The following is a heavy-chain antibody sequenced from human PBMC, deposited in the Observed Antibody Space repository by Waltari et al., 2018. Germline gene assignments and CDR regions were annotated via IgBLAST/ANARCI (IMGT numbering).Heavy chain of an antibody. D-gene: IGHD6-6*01. CDR2: ISYDGSNK. Sequence: QVQLVGSGGGVVEPGRSLRLSCAASGFTCSRYAMHRGREVQGKGLEWVAVISYDGSNKYYADSVKGRFTISRDNSKNTLYLQMNSLRAEDTAVYYCARDRTRQPQYYYYYGMDVWGQGTTVTVSS. CDR1: GFTCSRYA. J-gene: IGHJ6*02. V-gene: IGHV3-30-3*01. CDR3: ARDRTRQPQYYYYYGMDV.